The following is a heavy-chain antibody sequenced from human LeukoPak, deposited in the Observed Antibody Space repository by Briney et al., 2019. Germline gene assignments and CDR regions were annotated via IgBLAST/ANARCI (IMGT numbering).Heavy chain of an antibody. V-gene: IGHV1-18*01. CDR1: GYTFTSFG. Sequence: ASVKVSCKASGYTFTSFGISWVRQAPGQGLEWMGWIGAYNGNTKYGQKLQGRVTMTTDTSTSTAYMELRSLRSDDAAVYYGARDQMNIAAAGAYFDYWGQGTLVTVSS. D-gene: IGHD6-13*01. CDR3: ARDQMNIAAAGAYFDY. J-gene: IGHJ4*02. CDR2: IGAYNGNT.